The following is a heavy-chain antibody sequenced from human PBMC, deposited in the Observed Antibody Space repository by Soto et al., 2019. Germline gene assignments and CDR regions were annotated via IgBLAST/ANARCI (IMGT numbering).Heavy chain of an antibody. CDR1: GYTFTGYA. V-gene: IGHV1-3*01. CDR3: ARAVAVAADFDY. Sequence: ASVKVSCKASGYTFTGYAMHWVRQAPGQRLEWMGWINAGNGNTKYSQKFQGRVTITRDTSASTAYMELSSLRFEDTAVYYCARAVAVAADFDYWGQGTLVTSPQ. CDR2: INAGNGNT. J-gene: IGHJ4*02. D-gene: IGHD6-19*01.